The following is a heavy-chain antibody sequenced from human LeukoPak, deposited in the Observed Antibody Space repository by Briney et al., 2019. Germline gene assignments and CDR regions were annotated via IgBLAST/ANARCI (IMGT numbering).Heavy chain of an antibody. CDR2: IYYSAST. CDR1: GGSISSGGYY. CDR3: ARAEGRYYDFWSGYHPDAFDI. Sequence: SETLSLTCTVSGGSISSGGYYWSWIRQHPGKGLEWIGYIYYSASTYYNPSLKSRVTISVDTSKNQFSLKLSSVTAADTAVYYCARAEGRYYDFWSGYHPDAFDIWGQGTMVTVSS. D-gene: IGHD3-3*01. V-gene: IGHV4-31*03. J-gene: IGHJ3*02.